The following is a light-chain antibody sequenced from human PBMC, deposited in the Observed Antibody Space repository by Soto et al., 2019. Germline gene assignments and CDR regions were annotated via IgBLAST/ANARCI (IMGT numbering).Light chain of an antibody. CDR1: QDISVY. V-gene: IGKV1-27*01. CDR3: QKFNTAPLT. CDR2: SAS. J-gene: IGKJ5*01. Sequence: DIQMTRSPSSLSASVGDRVTITRRASQDISVYLAWYQQKPGKVPKLLIYSASTLQSGVPSRFSGSGSGTDFTLTISSLQPEDVATYYCQKFNTAPLTFGQGTRLEIK.